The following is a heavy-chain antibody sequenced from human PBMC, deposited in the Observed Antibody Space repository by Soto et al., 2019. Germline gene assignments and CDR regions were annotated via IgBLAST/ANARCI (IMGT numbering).Heavy chain of an antibody. J-gene: IGHJ4*02. V-gene: IGHV4-61*01. Sequence: SETLSLTCTVSGGSVSSGSYYWSWIRQPPGKGLEWIAYIYSSGSTNYNPSLKSRVTISVDTSKNQFSLKLSSVTAAGTAMYYCARQSGIAEPWAPYWGQGTLVTVSS. CDR1: GGSVSSGSYY. D-gene: IGHD6-13*01. CDR2: IYSSGST. CDR3: ARQSGIAEPWAPY.